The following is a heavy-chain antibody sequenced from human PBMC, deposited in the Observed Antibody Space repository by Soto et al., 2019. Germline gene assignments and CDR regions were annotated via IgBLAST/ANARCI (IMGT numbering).Heavy chain of an antibody. V-gene: IGHV4-4*07. CDR1: GGSISSYY. D-gene: IGHD3-22*01. CDR2: IYTSGST. CDR3: AVTYYYDSSGYYFDY. Sequence: SETLSLTCTVSGGSISSYYWSWIRQPAGKGLEWIGRIYTSGSTNYNPSLKSRVTMSVDTSKNQFSLKLSSVTAADTAVYYCAVTYYYDSSGYYFDYWGQGTLVTVSS. J-gene: IGHJ4*02.